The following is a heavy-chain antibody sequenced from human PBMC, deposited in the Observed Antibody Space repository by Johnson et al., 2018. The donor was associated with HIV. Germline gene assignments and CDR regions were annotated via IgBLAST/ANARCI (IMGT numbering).Heavy chain of an antibody. Sequence: EVQLVESGGGLVQPGGSLRLSCAASGFTFSSYWMSWVRQAPGKGLEWVANIKQDGSDKNYVDSVKGRFTISRDNAKNSLYLQMNSLRPEDTTVYYCARERWSAYYGAFDIWGHGTLVTVSS. V-gene: IGHV3-7*01. CDR3: ARERWSAYYGAFDI. CDR2: IKQDGSDK. D-gene: IGHD3-3*01. J-gene: IGHJ3*02. CDR1: GFTFSSYW.